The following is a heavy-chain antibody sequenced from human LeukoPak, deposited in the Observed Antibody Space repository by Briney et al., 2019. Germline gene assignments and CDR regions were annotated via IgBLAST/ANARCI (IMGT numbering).Heavy chain of an antibody. CDR2: ISAYNGNT. V-gene: IGHV1-18*01. J-gene: IGHJ4*02. CDR3: ARELGYCSGGSCYRSFDY. Sequence: ASVKVSCKASGYTFTSYGISWVRQAPGQGLEWMGWISAYNGNTNYAQKLQGRVTMTTDTSTSTAYMELRSLRSDDTAVYYCARELGYCSGGSCYRSFDYWGQGTLVTVSS. D-gene: IGHD2-15*01. CDR1: GYTFTSYG.